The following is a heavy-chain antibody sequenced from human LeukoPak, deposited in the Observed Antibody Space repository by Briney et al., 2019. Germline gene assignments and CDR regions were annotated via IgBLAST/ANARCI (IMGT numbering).Heavy chain of an antibody. J-gene: IGHJ4*02. CDR2: INPNSGGT. Sequence: ASVKVSCKASGYTFISYGISWVRQAPGQGLEWMGWINPNSGGTNYAQKFQGRVTMTRDTSISTAYMELSRLRSDDTAVYYCARGSGYSSGWYRSWGQGTLVTVSS. CDR3: ARGSGYSSGWYRS. V-gene: IGHV1-2*02. D-gene: IGHD6-19*01. CDR1: GYTFISYG.